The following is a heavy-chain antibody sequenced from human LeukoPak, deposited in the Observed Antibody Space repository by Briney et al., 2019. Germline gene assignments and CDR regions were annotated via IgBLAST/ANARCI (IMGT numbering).Heavy chain of an antibody. CDR2: ISGSGGST. CDR3: AKEYSSSWPIEEYFQH. Sequence: GGSLRLSCAASGFTFSSYAMSWVRQAPGKGLEWVSAISGSGGSTYYADFVKGRFTISRDNSKNTLYLQMNSLRAEDTAVYYCAKEYSSSWPIEEYFQHWGQGTLVTVSS. D-gene: IGHD6-13*01. CDR1: GFTFSSYA. V-gene: IGHV3-23*01. J-gene: IGHJ1*01.